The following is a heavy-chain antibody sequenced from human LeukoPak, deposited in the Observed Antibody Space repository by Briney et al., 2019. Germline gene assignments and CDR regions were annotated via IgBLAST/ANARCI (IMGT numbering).Heavy chain of an antibody. D-gene: IGHD2-21*02. V-gene: IGHV3-23*01. J-gene: IGHJ4*02. CDR3: AKRLGDPRAFDY. Sequence: PGGSLRLSCAASGFTFSRNAMSWVRQAPGKGLEWVSGISGSGGSTYYADSVKGRFTISRDNSRNTLYLQMNSLRADDTAVYYCAKRLGDPRAFDYWGQGTLVTVSS. CDR2: ISGSGGST. CDR1: GFTFSRNA.